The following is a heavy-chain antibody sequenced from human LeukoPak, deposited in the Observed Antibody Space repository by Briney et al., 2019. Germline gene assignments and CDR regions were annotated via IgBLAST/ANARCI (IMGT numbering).Heavy chain of an antibody. V-gene: IGHV4-31*03. Sequence: PSRTLSLTCTVSGGSISSGGYYWSWIRQHPGKGLEWIGYIYYGGSTYYNPSLKSRVTISVDTSKNQFSLKLSSVTAADTAVYYCARGNGDYDILTGYYEGGYNWFDPWGQGTLVTVSS. CDR1: GGSISSGGYY. D-gene: IGHD3-9*01. CDR3: ARGNGDYDILTGYYEGGYNWFDP. CDR2: IYYGGST. J-gene: IGHJ5*02.